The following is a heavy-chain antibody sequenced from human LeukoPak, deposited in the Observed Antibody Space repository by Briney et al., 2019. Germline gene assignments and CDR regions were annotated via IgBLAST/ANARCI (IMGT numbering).Heavy chain of an antibody. CDR3: ARGLCTSCKDDYYMDV. CDR1: GFTFSSYG. Sequence: PGRSLRLSCAASGFTFSSYGMHWVRQAPGKGLEWVAVIWYDGSNKYYADSVKGRFTISRDNSKNTLYLQMNSLRAEDTAVYYCARGLCTSCKDDYYMDVWGKGTTVTVSS. V-gene: IGHV3-33*01. CDR2: IWYDGSNK. D-gene: IGHD2-2*01. J-gene: IGHJ6*03.